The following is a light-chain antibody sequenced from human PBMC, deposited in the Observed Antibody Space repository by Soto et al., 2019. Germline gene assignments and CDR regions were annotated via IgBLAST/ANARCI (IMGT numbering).Light chain of an antibody. CDR1: QSISSY. CDR2: APS. J-gene: IGKJ4*01. V-gene: IGKV1-39*01. CDR3: QQSYSTPLT. Sequence: DIQMTQSPSSLSASVGDIVTITCRASQSISSYLNWYQQKPGKAPKLLIYAPSSLQSGVPSRFSGSGSGTDFTLTISSLQPEDFATYYCQQSYSTPLTFGGGTKVEIK.